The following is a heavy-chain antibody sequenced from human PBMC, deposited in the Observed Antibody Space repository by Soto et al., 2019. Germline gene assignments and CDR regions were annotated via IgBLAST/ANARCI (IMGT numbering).Heavy chain of an antibody. V-gene: IGHV3-30*03. Sequence: GGSLRLSCAASGFTFSSYAMHWVRQAPGKGLEWVAVISYDGSNKYYADSVKGRFTISRDNSKNTLYLQMNSLRAEDTAVYYCARNGNPQNVPFYNFWSGYYNFAFDIWGQGTMVTVSS. CDR2: ISYDGSNK. D-gene: IGHD3-3*01. J-gene: IGHJ3*02. CDR1: GFTFSSYA. CDR3: ARNGNPQNVPFYNFWSGYYNFAFDI.